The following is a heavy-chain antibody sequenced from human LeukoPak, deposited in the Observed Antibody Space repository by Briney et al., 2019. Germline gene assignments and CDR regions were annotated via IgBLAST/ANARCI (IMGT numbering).Heavy chain of an antibody. J-gene: IGHJ5*02. CDR3: ARPLGARYGSGSYYTP. V-gene: IGHV4-34*01. Sequence: NSSETLSLTCAVYGGSFSGYYWSWIRQPPGKGLEWIGEINHSGSTNYNPSLKSRVTISVDTSKNQFSLKLSSVTAADTAVYYCARPLGARYGSGSYYTPWGQGTLVTVSS. CDR1: GGSFSGYY. CDR2: INHSGST. D-gene: IGHD3-10*01.